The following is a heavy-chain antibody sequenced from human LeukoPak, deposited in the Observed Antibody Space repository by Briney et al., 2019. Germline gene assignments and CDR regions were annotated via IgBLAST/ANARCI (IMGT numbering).Heavy chain of an antibody. CDR3: ARGGRKAVAGISFDY. V-gene: IGHV3-23*01. D-gene: IGHD6-19*01. Sequence: GGSLRLSCAASGFTFSSYAMSWVRQAPGKGLEWVSAISGSGGSTYYADSVKGRFTISRDNSKNTLYLQMNSLRAEDTAVYYCARGGRKAVAGISFDYWGQGTLVTVSS. CDR1: GFTFSSYA. J-gene: IGHJ4*02. CDR2: ISGSGGST.